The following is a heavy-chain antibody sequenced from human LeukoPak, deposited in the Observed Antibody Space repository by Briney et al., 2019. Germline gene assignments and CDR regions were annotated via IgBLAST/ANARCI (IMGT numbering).Heavy chain of an antibody. CDR1: GFTFSSYG. CDR3: ARGGDPVKYYAEYFQY. CDR2: IWYDGSNK. D-gene: IGHD2-21*02. J-gene: IGHJ1*01. V-gene: IGHV3-33*03. Sequence: GRSLRLPCAASGFTFSSYGMHWVRQAPGKGLEWVAVIWYDGSNKHYADSVKGRFTISRDNAKNTLYLQMSSLRAEDTAVYYCARGGDPVKYYAEYFQYWGQGTLVTVSS.